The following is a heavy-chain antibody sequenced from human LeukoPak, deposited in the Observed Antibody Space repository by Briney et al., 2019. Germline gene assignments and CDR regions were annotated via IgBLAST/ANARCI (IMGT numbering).Heavy chain of an antibody. J-gene: IGHJ2*01. CDR1: GGSISSSSYY. V-gene: IGHV4-39*07. D-gene: IGHD6-13*01. Sequence: SETLCLTCTVSGGSISSSSYYWGWIRQPPGKGLEWIGSIYYSGRTYYNPSLKSRVTMSVDTSKNQFSLKLSSVTAAGTAVYYCARVSSSWYQDWYFDLWGRGTLVTVSS. CDR3: ARVSSSWYQDWYFDL. CDR2: IYYSGRT.